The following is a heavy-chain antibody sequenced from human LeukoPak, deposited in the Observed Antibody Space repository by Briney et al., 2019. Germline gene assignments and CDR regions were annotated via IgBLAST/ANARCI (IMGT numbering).Heavy chain of an antibody. CDR2: IIPILGIA. CDR3: AGLRGYCSSTSCPYGMDV. V-gene: IGHV1-69*04. CDR1: GGTFSSYA. Sequence: SVKVSCKASGGTFSSYAISWVRQAPGQGLEWMGRIIPILGIANYAQQFQGRVTITADKSTSTAYMELSSLRSEDTAVYYCAGLRGYCSSTSCPYGMDVWGQGTTVTVSS. J-gene: IGHJ6*02. D-gene: IGHD2-2*01.